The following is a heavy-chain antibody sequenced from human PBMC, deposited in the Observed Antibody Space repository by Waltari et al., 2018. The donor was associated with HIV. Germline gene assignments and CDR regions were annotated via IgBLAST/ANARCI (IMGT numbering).Heavy chain of an antibody. J-gene: IGHJ4*02. CDR2: SHASGRT. CDR1: GGANSGGGYY. V-gene: IGHV4-61*02. D-gene: IGHD5-18*01. Sequence: QVQLQESGPGLVKPSQTLSLTRTVSGGANSGGGYYWGWVRQPAGKGLEWIGRSHASGRTNYNPSLRSRVTISVDASKNQFSLKLTSVTAADTAVYFCARGPTAMVTFDSWGQGTLVTVSS. CDR3: ARGPTAMVTFDS.